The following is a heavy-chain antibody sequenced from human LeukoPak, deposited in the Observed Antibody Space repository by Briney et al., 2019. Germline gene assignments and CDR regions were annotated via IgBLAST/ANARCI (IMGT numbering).Heavy chain of an antibody. CDR2: ISGSGGST. V-gene: IGHV3-23*01. CDR1: GFTFSSYA. CDR3: AKARVWYYYYMDV. J-gene: IGHJ6*03. Sequence: GGSLRLSCAASGFTFSSYAMSWVRQAPGKGLEWVSAISGSGGSTYYADSVKGRFTISRDNSKNMLYLQMNSLRAEDTAVYYCAKARVWYYYYMDVWGKGTTVTVSS.